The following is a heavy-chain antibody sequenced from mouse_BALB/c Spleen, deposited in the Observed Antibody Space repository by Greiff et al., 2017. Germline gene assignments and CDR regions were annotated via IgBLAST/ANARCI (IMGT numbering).Heavy chain of an antibody. D-gene: IGHD2-3*01. V-gene: IGHV1-12*01. CDR2: IYPGNGDT. CDR1: GYTFTSYN. J-gene: IGHJ4*01. Sequence: VQLQQPGAELVKPGASVKMSCKASGYTFTSYNMHWVKQTPGQGLEWIGAIYPGNGDTSYNQKFKGKATLTADKSSSTAYMQLSSLTSEDSAVYDCARGLLRTRYAMGYWGQRTSVTVSS. CDR3: ARGLLRTRYAMGY.